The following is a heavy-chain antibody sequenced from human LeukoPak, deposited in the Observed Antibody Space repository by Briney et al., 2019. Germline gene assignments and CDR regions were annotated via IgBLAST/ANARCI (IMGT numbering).Heavy chain of an antibody. J-gene: IGHJ4*02. Sequence: PGGSLRLSCAASAFTFRSYAMIWVRQAPGKGLEWVATIKEDGSEKYYVDSVKGRFTISRDNAKNSLYLQLNSMRAEDTAVYYCGRRGSYLDYWGQGTLVTVSS. V-gene: IGHV3-7*01. D-gene: IGHD1-26*01. CDR1: AFTFRSYA. CDR3: GRRGSYLDY. CDR2: IKEDGSEK.